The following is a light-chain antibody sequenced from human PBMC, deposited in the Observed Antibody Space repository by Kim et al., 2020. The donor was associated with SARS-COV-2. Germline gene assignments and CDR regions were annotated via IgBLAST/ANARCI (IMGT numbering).Light chain of an antibody. Sequence: VTISCTGSTSNIGAGYYVQWYQQLPGTAPKLLIYGDSNRPSGVPDRFFGSKSGTSASLAITGLQAEDEADYYCQSYDRSLSGSSYVFGTGTKVTVL. CDR2: GDS. V-gene: IGLV1-40*01. CDR3: QSYDRSLSGSSYV. J-gene: IGLJ1*01. CDR1: TSNIGAGYY.